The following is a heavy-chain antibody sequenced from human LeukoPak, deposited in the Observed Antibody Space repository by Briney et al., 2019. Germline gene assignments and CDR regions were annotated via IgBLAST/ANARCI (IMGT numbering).Heavy chain of an antibody. CDR1: GYTFTGYY. CDR2: INPNSGGT. J-gene: IGHJ3*02. CDR3: ARDNAFRGGSLGAFDI. Sequence: GASVKVSCKASGYTFTGYYMHWVRQAPGQGLEWMGRINPNSGGTNYAQKFQGRVTMTRDTSISTAYMELSRLRSDDTAVYYCARDNAFRGGSLGAFDIWGQGTMVTVSS. D-gene: IGHD3-10*01. V-gene: IGHV1-2*06.